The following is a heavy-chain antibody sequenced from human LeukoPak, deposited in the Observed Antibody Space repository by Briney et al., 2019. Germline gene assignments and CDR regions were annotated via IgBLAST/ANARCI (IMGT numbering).Heavy chain of an antibody. D-gene: IGHD6-6*01. J-gene: IGHJ6*03. CDR3: ARDPTEEQLVHYYYYMDV. CDR1: GFTFSSHA. V-gene: IGHV3-30*01. CDR2: ISYDGSNN. Sequence: GGSLRRSCAASGFTFSSHAMHWVRQAPGKGLEWVAVISYDGSNNYYAASVEGRFTISRDNSKNTLYLQMNSLRAEDTAVYYCARDPTEEQLVHYYYYMDVWGKGTTVTVSS.